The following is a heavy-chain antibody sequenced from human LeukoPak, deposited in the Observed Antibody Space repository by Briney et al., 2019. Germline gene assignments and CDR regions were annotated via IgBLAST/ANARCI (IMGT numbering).Heavy chain of an antibody. V-gene: IGHV4-61*08. CDR1: GGSISSGGYY. Sequence: RPSETLSLTCTVSGGSISSGGYYWSWIRQPPGKGLEWIGYIYHSGSTNYNPSLKSRVTISVDTSKNQFSLKLSSVTAADTAVYYCARGAYYYDTSDWGQGTLVTVSS. J-gene: IGHJ4*02. CDR2: IYHSGST. CDR3: ARGAYYYDTSD. D-gene: IGHD3-22*01.